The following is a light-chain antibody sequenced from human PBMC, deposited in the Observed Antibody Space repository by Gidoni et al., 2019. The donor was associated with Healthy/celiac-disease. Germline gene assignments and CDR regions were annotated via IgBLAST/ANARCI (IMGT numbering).Light chain of an antibody. V-gene: IGKV1-39*01. J-gene: IGKJ1*01. Sequence: DIQMTQSPSSLSASVGDRVTITCRASQSISSYLNWYQQKPGKAPKLLIYAASSLQSGVPSRFSGSGPGTDFTLTISSLQPEDFATYYCQQSYSTLLSFSQXTKVEIK. CDR1: QSISSY. CDR3: QQSYSTLLS. CDR2: AAS.